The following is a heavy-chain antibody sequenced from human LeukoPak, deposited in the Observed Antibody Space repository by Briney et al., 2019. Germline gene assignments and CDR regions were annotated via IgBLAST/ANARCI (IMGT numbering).Heavy chain of an antibody. CDR3: ARKKYSYGKGDWFDP. CDR2: IKQDGSEK. D-gene: IGHD5-18*01. CDR1: GFTFSRYW. J-gene: IGHJ5*02. V-gene: IGHV3-7*01. Sequence: GGSLRLSCAASGFTFSRYWMSWVRQAPGKGLEWVANIKQDGSEKYYVDSVKGRFTISRDNAKNSLYLQMNSLRAEDTAVYYCARKKYSYGKGDWFDPWGQGTLVTVSS.